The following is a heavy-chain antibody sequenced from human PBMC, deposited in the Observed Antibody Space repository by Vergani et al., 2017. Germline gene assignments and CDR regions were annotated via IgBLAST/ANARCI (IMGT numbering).Heavy chain of an antibody. CDR2: IYNSGNG. D-gene: IGHD6-13*01. CDR3: ARAPRYSTTWTFLVLYMDV. CDR1: GDSIISRSYY. V-gene: IGHV4-39*07. J-gene: IGHJ6*02. Sequence: QMQLQESGPGLVKASETLSLTCTVSGDSIISRSYYWGWIRQPPGKGLEWIGSIYNSGNGDSSSSLKSRVTISVDTSKNQFSLQLSSVTAADTAVYYCARAPRYSTTWTFLVLYMDVWVQGTTVTVSS.